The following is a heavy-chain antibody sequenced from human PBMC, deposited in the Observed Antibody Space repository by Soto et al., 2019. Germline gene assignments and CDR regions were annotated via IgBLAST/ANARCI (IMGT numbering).Heavy chain of an antibody. CDR3: ARGPDRGAIYYYYGMDV. Sequence: KASETLSLTCTVSGGSISSYYWSWIRQPAGKGLEWIGRIYTSGSTNYNPSLKSRVTMSVDTSKNQFSLKLSSVTAADTAVYYCARGPDRGAIYYYYGMDVWGQGTTVTVSS. CDR1: GGSISSYY. J-gene: IGHJ6*02. D-gene: IGHD3-10*01. V-gene: IGHV4-4*07. CDR2: IYTSGST.